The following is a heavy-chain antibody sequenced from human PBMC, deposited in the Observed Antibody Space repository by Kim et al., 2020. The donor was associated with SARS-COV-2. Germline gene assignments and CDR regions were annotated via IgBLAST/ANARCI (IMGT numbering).Heavy chain of an antibody. CDR2: DRT. CDR3: ATIYSGSY. J-gene: IGHJ4*02. Sequence: DRTYYADSVKGRFAISRDTSKNTVYLQMNSLRAEDTAVYYCATIYSGSYWGQGTPVTVSS. D-gene: IGHD6-13*01. V-gene: IGHV3-53*01.